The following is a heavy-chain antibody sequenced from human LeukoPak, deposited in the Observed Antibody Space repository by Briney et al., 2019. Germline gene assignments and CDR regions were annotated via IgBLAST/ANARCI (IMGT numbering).Heavy chain of an antibody. J-gene: IGHJ4*02. D-gene: IGHD6-19*01. CDR1: GFXFSNYD. CDR2: ISDSGDTT. Sequence: GGSLRLSCAASGFXFSNYDMHWVRQAPGKGLEWVSFISDSGDTTYYADSVKGRFTISRDNSKNTLYLQMNSLRAEDTAIYYCAKDARRSDGWYFFDHWGQGALVTVSS. CDR3: AKDARRSDGWYFFDH. V-gene: IGHV3-23*01.